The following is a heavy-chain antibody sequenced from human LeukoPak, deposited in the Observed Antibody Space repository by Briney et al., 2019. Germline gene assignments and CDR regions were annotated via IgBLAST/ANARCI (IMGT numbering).Heavy chain of an antibody. CDR2: ISSSSSSI. V-gene: IGHV3-48*01. CDR3: ARGAEYSSGWYNY. J-gene: IGHJ4*02. CDR1: GLTFSSYS. D-gene: IGHD6-19*01. Sequence: AGGSLRLSCAASGLTFSSYSMNWVRQAPGKGLEWVSYISSSSSSIYYADSVKGRFTISRDNAKNSLYLQMNSLRAEDTAVYYCARGAEYSSGWYNYWGQGTLVTVSS.